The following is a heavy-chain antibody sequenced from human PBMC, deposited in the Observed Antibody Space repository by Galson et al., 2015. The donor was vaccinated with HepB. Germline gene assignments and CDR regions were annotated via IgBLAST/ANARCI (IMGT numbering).Heavy chain of an antibody. V-gene: IGHV3-23*01. CDR3: AKDLWGYCSSTSCKPN. CDR2: ISGSGGST. J-gene: IGHJ4*02. CDR1: GFTFSSYA. Sequence: LRLSCAASGFTFSSYAMSWVRQAPGKGLEWVSAISGSGGSTYYADSVKGRFTISRDNSKNTLYLQMNSLRAEDTAVYYCAKDLWGYCSSTSCKPNWGQGTLVTVSS. D-gene: IGHD2-2*01.